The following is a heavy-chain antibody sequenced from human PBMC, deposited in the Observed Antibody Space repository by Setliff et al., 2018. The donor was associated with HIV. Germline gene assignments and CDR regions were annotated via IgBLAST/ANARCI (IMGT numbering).Heavy chain of an antibody. D-gene: IGHD6-19*01. CDR3: IIAYSSGWLAPMGFDS. J-gene: IGHJ4*02. CDR2: IYASGNT. CDR1: GGSISSGSHY. Sequence: SETLSLTCAVSGGSISSGSHYWSWIRQPAGKGLEWIGQIYASGNTNYNPSFKSRVTISVDTSKNQFSLKLSSATAADTAVYYCIIAYSSGWLAPMGFDSWGQGTLVTVSS. V-gene: IGHV4-61*09.